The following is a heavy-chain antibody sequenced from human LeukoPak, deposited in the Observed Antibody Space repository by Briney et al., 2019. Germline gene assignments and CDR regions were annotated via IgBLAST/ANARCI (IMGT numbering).Heavy chain of an antibody. CDR3: VRGVGQLYYYDTSGYGGFQH. J-gene: IGHJ1*01. V-gene: IGHV3-74*01. Sequence: GGSLRLSCVASGFTFSSYWMHWVRQAPGKGLVWVSRINSDGNSTDYADSVKGRFSISRDNAKNTLYLQMHSLRAEDTGLYSCVRGVGQLYYYDTSGYGGFQHWGQGTRVTVFS. CDR1: GFTFSSYW. CDR2: INSDGNST. D-gene: IGHD3-22*01.